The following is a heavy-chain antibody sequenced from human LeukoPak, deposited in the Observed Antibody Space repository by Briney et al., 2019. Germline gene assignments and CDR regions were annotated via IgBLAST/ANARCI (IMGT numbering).Heavy chain of an antibody. Sequence: GASVKVSCKASGYTFTGYYMHWVRQAPGQGLEWMGRINPNSGGTNYAQKFQGRVTMTRDTSISTAYMELSRLRSDDTTVYYCARGELVGLGATSAGWFDRWGQGTLVTVSS. D-gene: IGHD1-26*01. CDR3: ARGELVGLGATSAGWFDR. J-gene: IGHJ5*02. V-gene: IGHV1-2*06. CDR1: GYTFTGYY. CDR2: INPNSGGT.